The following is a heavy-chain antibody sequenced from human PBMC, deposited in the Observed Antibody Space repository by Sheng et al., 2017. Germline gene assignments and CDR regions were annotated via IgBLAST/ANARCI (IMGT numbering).Heavy chain of an antibody. CDR2: ISGSGGST. Sequence: EVQLLESGGGLVQPGGSLRLSCAASGFTFSSYAMSWVRQAPGKGLEWVSAISGSGGSTYYADSVKGRFTISRDNSKNTLYLQMNSLRAEDTAVYYCAKDSLVGDSSGVYYFDYWGQGTLVTVSS. V-gene: IGHV3-23*01. D-gene: IGHD3-22*01. J-gene: IGHJ4*02. CDR1: GFTFSSYA. CDR3: AKDSLVGDSSGVYYFDY.